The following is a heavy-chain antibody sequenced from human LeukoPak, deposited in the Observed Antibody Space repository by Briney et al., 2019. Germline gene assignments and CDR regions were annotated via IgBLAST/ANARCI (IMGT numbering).Heavy chain of an antibody. CDR1: GGSISRSNW. V-gene: IGHV4-4*02. CDR2: IYHSGST. J-gene: IGHJ4*02. Sequence: SGTLSLTCVVSGGSISRSNWWSCVRQPPGKGLEWIGEIYHSGSTNYNPSLKSRVTISVDTSKNQFSLKLSSVTAADTAVYYCARESGGSYMYWGQGTLVTVSS. CDR3: ARESGGSYMY. D-gene: IGHD1-26*01.